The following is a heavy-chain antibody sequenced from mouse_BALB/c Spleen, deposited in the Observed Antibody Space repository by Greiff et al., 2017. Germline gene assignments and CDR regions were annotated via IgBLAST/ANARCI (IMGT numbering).Heavy chain of an antibody. J-gene: IGHJ2*01. CDR3: ARNGDGSSYHYYFDY. CDR2: ISSGSSTI. Sequence: EVQVVESGGGLVQPGGSRKLSCAASGFTFSSFGMHWVRQAPEKGLEWVAYISSGSSTIYYADTVKGRFTISRDNPKNTLFLQMTSLRSEDTAMYYCARNGDGSSYHYYFDYWGQGTTLTVSS. CDR1: GFTFSSFG. D-gene: IGHD1-1*01. V-gene: IGHV5-17*02.